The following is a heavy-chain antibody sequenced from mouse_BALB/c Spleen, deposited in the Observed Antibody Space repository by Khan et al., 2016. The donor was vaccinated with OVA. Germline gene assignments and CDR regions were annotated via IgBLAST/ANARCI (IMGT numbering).Heavy chain of an antibody. Sequence: EVQLQESGPSLVKPSQTLSLTCSVTGDSITSGYWNWIRKFPGNKLEYMGYISYSDDTFYNPSLKSRISITRDTSKNQYYLQLNSVTTEDTATYYSARWNYRYDGYFDYWGQGTTLTVSS. V-gene: IGHV3-8*02. CDR2: ISYSDDT. D-gene: IGHD2-14*01. CDR3: ARWNYRYDGYFDY. CDR1: GDSITSGY. J-gene: IGHJ2*01.